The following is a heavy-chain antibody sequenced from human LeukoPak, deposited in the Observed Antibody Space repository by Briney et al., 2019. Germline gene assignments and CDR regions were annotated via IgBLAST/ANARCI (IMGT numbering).Heavy chain of an antibody. J-gene: IGHJ4*02. V-gene: IGHV3-33*07. CDR1: RCTLSKYG. D-gene: IGHD5-12*01. CDR3: ARGTKGGRIVPTLSLDF. Sequence: GWALRLSCPWSRCTLSKYGMDEVRQAAAKGLDWVGLIWYDGTITYYADSVRGRLTISRDNSMNTLYLPMNRLKVEDTAVYYCARGTKGGRIVPTLSLDFWGQGTLVSVSS. CDR2: IWYDGTIT.